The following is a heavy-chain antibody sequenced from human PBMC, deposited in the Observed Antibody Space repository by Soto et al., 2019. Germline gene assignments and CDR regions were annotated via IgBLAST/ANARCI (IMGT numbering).Heavy chain of an antibody. V-gene: IGHV1-2*04. CDR3: ARQLATVTDDAFDS. Sequence: ASVKVSCKASGYTFTGYYMHWVRQAPGQGLEWMGWINPNSGGTNYAQKFQGWVTMTRDTSISTAYMELSRLRSDDTAVYYCARQLATVTDDAFDSRAQRTMDTGSS. CDR2: INPNSGGT. CDR1: GYTFTGYY. D-gene: IGHD4-17*01. J-gene: IGHJ3*02.